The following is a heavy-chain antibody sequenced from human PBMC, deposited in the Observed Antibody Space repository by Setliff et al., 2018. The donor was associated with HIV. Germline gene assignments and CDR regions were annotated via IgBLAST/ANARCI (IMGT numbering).Heavy chain of an antibody. V-gene: IGHV4-4*07. D-gene: IGHD6-19*01. CDR1: GGSISSYY. Sequence: SETLSLTCTDSGGSISSYYWSWIRQPAGKGLEWIGHIYISGSTNYNPSFSSRVTMSVDTSKNQFSLRLTSVTAADTAMYHCARDRSSGWSKDWFDTWGQGILVTAPQ. CDR2: IYISGST. CDR3: ARDRSSGWSKDWFDT. J-gene: IGHJ5*02.